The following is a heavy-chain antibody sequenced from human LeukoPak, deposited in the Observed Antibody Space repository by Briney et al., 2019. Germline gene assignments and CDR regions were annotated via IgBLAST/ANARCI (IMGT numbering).Heavy chain of an antibody. Sequence: GRSLRLSCAASGFTLSSYAMHWVRQAPGKGLEWVAVISYDGSNKYYADSVKGRFTISRDNSKNTLYLQMNSLRAEDTAVYYCARARRDGYNLDYWGQGTLVTVSS. CDR2: ISYDGSNK. CDR3: ARARRDGYNLDY. D-gene: IGHD5-24*01. CDR1: GFTLSSYA. V-gene: IGHV3-30*04. J-gene: IGHJ4*02.